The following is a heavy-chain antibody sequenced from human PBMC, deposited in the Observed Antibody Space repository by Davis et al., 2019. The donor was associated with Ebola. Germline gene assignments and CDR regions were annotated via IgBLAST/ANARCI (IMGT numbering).Heavy chain of an antibody. CDR3: AREGDFDWLFKFDY. Sequence: SETLSLTCTVSGGSISSYYWSWIRQPPGKGLEWIGSIYYSGSTYYNPSLKSRVTISVDTSKNQFSLKLSSVTAADTAVYYCAREGDFDWLFKFDYWGQGTLVTVSS. D-gene: IGHD3-9*01. J-gene: IGHJ4*02. CDR1: GGSISSYY. V-gene: IGHV4-59*12. CDR2: IYYSGST.